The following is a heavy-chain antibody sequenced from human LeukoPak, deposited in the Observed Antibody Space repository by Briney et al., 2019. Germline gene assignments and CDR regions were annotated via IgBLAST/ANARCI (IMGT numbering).Heavy chain of an antibody. Sequence: PSETLSLTCTVSGGSISSYYWSWIRQPPGKGLEWIGYIYYSGSTNYNPSLKSRVTISVDTSKNQFFLKLSSVTAADTAVYYCARQGVGVDVWGKGTTVTVSS. CDR2: IYYSGST. CDR3: ARQGVGVDV. D-gene: IGHD3-10*01. CDR1: GGSISSYY. J-gene: IGHJ6*04. V-gene: IGHV4-59*08.